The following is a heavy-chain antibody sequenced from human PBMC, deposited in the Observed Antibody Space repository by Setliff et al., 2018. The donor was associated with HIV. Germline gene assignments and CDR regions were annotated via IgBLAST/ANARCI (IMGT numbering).Heavy chain of an antibody. CDR3: AKDGISGGAYPPYYFDY. CDR2: ISGSGGST. Sequence: PGESLKISCAASGFTFNTYAMSWVRQAPGKGLEWVSVISGSGGSTFYADSVKGRLTISRDNSKNTLYLQMNGLRVEDTAVYYCAKDGISGGAYPPYYFDYWGHGTLVTVSS. D-gene: IGHD2-15*01. V-gene: IGHV3-23*01. J-gene: IGHJ4*01. CDR1: GFTFNTYA.